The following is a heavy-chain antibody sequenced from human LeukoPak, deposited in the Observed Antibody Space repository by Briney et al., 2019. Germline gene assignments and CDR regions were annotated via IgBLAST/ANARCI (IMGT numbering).Heavy chain of an antibody. Sequence: PSETLSLTCAVSGGSISSGGYSWSWIRQPPGKGLEWIGYIYHSGSTYYNPSLKSRVTISVDRSKNQFSLKLSSVTAADTAVYYCARRGPPDTAYHAFDIWGQGTMVTVSS. J-gene: IGHJ3*02. CDR2: IYHSGST. CDR1: GGSISSGGYS. D-gene: IGHD5-18*01. V-gene: IGHV4-30-2*01. CDR3: ARRGPPDTAYHAFDI.